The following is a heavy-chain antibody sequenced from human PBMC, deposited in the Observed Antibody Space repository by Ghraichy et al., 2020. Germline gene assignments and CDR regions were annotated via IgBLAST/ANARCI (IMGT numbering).Heavy chain of an antibody. Sequence: SETLSLTCAVYGGSFSGYYWSWIRQPPGKGLEWIGEINHSGSTNYNPSLKSRVTISVDTSKNQFSLKLSSVTAADTAVYYCARGSPRRDVARYYYYGMDVWGQGTTVTVSS. CDR3: ARGSPRRDVARYYYYGMDV. CDR1: GGSFSGYY. CDR2: INHSGST. V-gene: IGHV4-34*01. D-gene: IGHD3-16*01. J-gene: IGHJ6*02.